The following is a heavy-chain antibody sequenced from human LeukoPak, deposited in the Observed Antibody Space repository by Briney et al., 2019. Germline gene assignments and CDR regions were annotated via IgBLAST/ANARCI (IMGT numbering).Heavy chain of an antibody. CDR1: GFTFSIYW. CDR2: INQDESEK. CDR3: ARDKSYGDSEDY. Sequence: GGSLRLSCAASGFTFSIYWMSWVRQAPGRGLEWVANINQDESEKYYVDSVKGRFTISRDNAKNSLYLQMNSLRAEDTAVYYCARDKSYGDSEDYWGQGTLVTVSS. J-gene: IGHJ4*02. D-gene: IGHD4-17*01. V-gene: IGHV3-7*05.